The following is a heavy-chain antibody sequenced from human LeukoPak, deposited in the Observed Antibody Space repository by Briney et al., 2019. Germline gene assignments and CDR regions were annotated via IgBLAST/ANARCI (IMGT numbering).Heavy chain of an antibody. V-gene: IGHV4-30-4*08. D-gene: IGHD3-3*01. CDR3: ARGFLEWLPIDY. J-gene: IGHJ4*02. Sequence: SETLSLTCSVSGGSISSGDYYWSWIRQPPGKGLEWIGYIYYSGSTYYNPSLKSRVTISVDTSKNQFSLKLSSVTAADTAVYYCARGFLEWLPIDYWGQGTLVTVS. CDR1: GGSISSGDYY. CDR2: IYYSGST.